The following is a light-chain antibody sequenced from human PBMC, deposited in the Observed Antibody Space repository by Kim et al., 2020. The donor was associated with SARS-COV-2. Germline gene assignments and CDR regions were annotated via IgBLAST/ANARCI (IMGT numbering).Light chain of an antibody. V-gene: IGLV3-19*01. J-gene: IGLJ3*02. CDR1: NLRDYS. CDR3: NSRDISGDLV. Sequence: VALGQTVRITCPADNLRDYSTSWYQQKPRPAPILIIYATNDRPAGIPDRFSGSSAGDTASLMITGAQAEDEADYYCNSRDISGDLVFGGGTRLTVL. CDR2: ATN.